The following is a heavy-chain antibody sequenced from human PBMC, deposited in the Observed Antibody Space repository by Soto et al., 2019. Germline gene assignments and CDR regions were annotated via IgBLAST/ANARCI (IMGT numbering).Heavy chain of an antibody. CDR3: ARVQDR. D-gene: IGHD1-1*01. CDR2: IYHSGST. J-gene: IGHJ4*02. Sequence: PSETLSLTCAVSGGSISSGGYSWSWIRQPPGKGLEWIGYIYHSGSTYYNPPLKRRSTISVDSSKTQSSRKLGFVPAADRAVYYWARVQDRWGQGTVVTVPS. CDR1: GGSISSGGYS. V-gene: IGHV4-30-2*01.